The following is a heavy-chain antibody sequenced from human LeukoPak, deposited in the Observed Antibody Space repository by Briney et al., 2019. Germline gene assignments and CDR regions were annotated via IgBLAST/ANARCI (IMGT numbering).Heavy chain of an antibody. CDR2: ISSSSSI. J-gene: IGHJ4*02. V-gene: IGHV3-48*01. D-gene: IGHD1-26*01. CDR3: ARDDVGYFDY. CDR1: GFTFSRNS. Sequence: GGSLRLSCAASGFTFSRNSMNWVRQAPGKGLEWVSYISSSSSIYYSDSVMGRFTISRDNAKNALYLQMNSLRAEDTAVYYCARDDVGYFDYWGQGSLVTVSP.